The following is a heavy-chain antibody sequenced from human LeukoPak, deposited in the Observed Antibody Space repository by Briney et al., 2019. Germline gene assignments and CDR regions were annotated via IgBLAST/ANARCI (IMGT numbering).Heavy chain of an antibody. CDR3: TDGGYYGSGSYLADY. V-gene: IGHV3-15*01. J-gene: IGHJ4*02. CDR2: IKSKTDGGTT. CDR1: GFTFSNAW. Sequence: GGSLRLSCAASGFTFSNAWMSWVRQAPGKGLEWVGRIKSKTDGGTTDYAAPVKGRFTISRDDSKNTLYLQMNSLKTEDTAVYYCTDGGYYGSGSYLADYWGQGTLVTVSS. D-gene: IGHD3-10*01.